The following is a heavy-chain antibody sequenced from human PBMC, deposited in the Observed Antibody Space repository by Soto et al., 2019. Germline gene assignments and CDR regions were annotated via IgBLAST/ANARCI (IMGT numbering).Heavy chain of an antibody. CDR3: ARDDYGGNWVY. J-gene: IGHJ4*02. Sequence: GGSLRLSCAASGFTFSSYAMHWVRQAPGKGLEWVAVISYDGSNKYYADSVKGRFTISRDNSKNTLYLQMNSLRAEDTAVYYCARDDYGGNWVYWGQGTLVTVSS. CDR2: ISYDGSNK. D-gene: IGHD4-17*01. CDR1: GFTFSSYA. V-gene: IGHV3-30-3*01.